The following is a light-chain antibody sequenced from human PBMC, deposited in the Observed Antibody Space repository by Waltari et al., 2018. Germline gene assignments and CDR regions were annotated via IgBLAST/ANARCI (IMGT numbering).Light chain of an antibody. CDR1: QSVSSY. J-gene: IGKJ4*01. CDR2: GAS. CDR3: QQYDSSPPLT. V-gene: IGKV3-20*01. Sequence: EIVLTQSPGTLSLSPGERATLSCRASQSVSSYLAWYQQKPGQAPRLLIYGASSRASDIPDSFSGSVSGTDFTLTISRLEPEDFAVYYCQQYDSSPPLTFGGGTKVEIK.